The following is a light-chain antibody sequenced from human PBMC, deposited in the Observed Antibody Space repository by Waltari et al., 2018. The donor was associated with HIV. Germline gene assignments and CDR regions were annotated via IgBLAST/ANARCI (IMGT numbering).Light chain of an antibody. CDR2: WAS. Sequence: IVMTQSPDSLAVSLGERATINCRYSQSVLSDSKNENYLSWYQQKPGQPPKLLLYWASTRESGVPDRFSGSGSGTDFTLTISSLQAEDVAVYYCQQYFDTPTFGQGTKVEIK. CDR3: QQYFDTPT. J-gene: IGKJ1*01. V-gene: IGKV4-1*01. CDR1: QSVLSDSKNENY.